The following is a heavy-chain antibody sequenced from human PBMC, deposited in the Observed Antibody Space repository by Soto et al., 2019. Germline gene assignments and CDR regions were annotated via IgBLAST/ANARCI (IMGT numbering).Heavy chain of an antibody. CDR3: AKDAVITVILVHYFDY. CDR2: ISGSGGST. V-gene: IGHV3-23*01. D-gene: IGHD3-22*01. CDR1: GFTFSSYA. Sequence: EVQLLESGGGLVQPGGSLRLSCAASGFTFSSYAMSWVRQAPGKGLVWVSVISGSGGSTYYADSVKGRFTISRDNSKNTLYLQMNSLRAEDTAVYYCAKDAVITVILVHYFDYWGQGTLVTVSS. J-gene: IGHJ4*02.